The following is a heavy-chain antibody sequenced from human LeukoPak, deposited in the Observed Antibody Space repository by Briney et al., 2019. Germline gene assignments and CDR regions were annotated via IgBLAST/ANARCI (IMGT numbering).Heavy chain of an antibody. CDR2: ISYDGSNK. CDR1: GFTFSSYG. J-gene: IGHJ6*03. Sequence: PGGSLKLSCAASGFTFSSYGMHWVRQAPGKGLEWVAVISYDGSNKYYADSVKGRFTISRDNSKNTLYLQMNSLRAEDTAVYYCARDRYCSSTSCYIEISYMDVWGKGTTVTVSS. D-gene: IGHD2-2*02. V-gene: IGHV3-30*03. CDR3: ARDRYCSSTSCYIEISYMDV.